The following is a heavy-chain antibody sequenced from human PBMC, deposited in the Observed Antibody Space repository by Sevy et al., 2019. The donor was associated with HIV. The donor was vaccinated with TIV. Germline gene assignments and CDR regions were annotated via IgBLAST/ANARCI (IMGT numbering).Heavy chain of an antibody. D-gene: IGHD3-10*01. CDR1: GFTFGDYA. Sequence: GGSLRLSCTASGFTFGDYAMSWFRQAPGKGLEWVGFIRSKAYGGTTEYAASVKGRFTISRDDSKSIAYLQMNSLKTEDTAVYYSTREGDGSGSYRRGVYWGQGTLVTPSS. CDR2: IRSKAYGGTT. J-gene: IGHJ4*02. CDR3: TREGDGSGSYRRGVY. V-gene: IGHV3-49*03.